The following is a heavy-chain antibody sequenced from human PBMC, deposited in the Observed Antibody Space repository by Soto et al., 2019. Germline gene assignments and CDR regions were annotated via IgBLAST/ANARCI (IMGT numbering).Heavy chain of an antibody. D-gene: IGHD1-26*01. CDR3: GRGRSGQIVVFY. V-gene: IGHV1-2*02. CDR2: VGPESGAT. CDR1: GYTFTGHY. Sequence: SVKVSCKASGYTFTGHYIHWVRQAPEQGPEWMGEVGPESGATRYAQRFQGRVTMTRDMSITTVYMELNNLSPDDTAVYYCGRGRSGQIVVFYWGQGTPVTVSS. J-gene: IGHJ4*02.